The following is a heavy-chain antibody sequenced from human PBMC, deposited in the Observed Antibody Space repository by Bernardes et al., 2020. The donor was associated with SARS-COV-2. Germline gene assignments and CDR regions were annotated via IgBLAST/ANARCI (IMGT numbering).Heavy chain of an antibody. CDR3: ARHDLPHPNFEMATILFGTFDS. Sequence: SETLSLTCTVSGGSISSSSYYWGWIRQPPGKGLEWIGSIYYSGSTYYNPSLKSRVTISVDTSKNQFSLKLSSVTAADTAVYYCARHDLPHPNFEMATILFGTFDSWGQGTLVTVSS. J-gene: IGHJ4*02. V-gene: IGHV4-39*01. CDR1: GGSISSSSYY. CDR2: IYYSGST. D-gene: IGHD5-12*01.